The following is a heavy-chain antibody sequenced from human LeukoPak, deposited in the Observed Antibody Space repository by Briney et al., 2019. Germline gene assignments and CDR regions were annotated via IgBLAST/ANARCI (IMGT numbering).Heavy chain of an antibody. CDR1: GFPLSNYW. V-gene: IGHV3-30*18. J-gene: IGHJ6*02. CDR3: AKDRLRYYGSGSFNGMDV. Sequence: GGSLRLSCAASGFPLSNYWMHWVRQAPGKGLEWVAVISYDGSNKYYADSVKGRFTISRDNSKNTLYLQMNSLRAEDTAVYYCAKDRLRYYGSGSFNGMDVWGQGTTVTVSS. D-gene: IGHD3-10*01. CDR2: ISYDGSNK.